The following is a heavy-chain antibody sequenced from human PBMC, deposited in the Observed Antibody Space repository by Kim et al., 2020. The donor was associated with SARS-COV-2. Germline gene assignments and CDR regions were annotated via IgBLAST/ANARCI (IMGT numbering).Heavy chain of an antibody. CDR2: INSDGSST. CDR3: ARTGDHYYYGMDV. Sequence: GGSLRLSCAASGFTFSSYWMHWVHQAPGKGLVWVSRINSDGSSTSYADSVKGRFTISRDNAKNTLYLQMNSLRAEDTAVYYCARTGDHYYYGMDVWGQGTTVTVSS. J-gene: IGHJ6*02. CDR1: GFTFSSYW. V-gene: IGHV3-74*01. D-gene: IGHD3-10*01.